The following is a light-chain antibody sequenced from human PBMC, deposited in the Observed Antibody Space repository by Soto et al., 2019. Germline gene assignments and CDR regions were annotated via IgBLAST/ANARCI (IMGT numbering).Light chain of an antibody. CDR1: QSVSSSY. CDR2: GAS. CDR3: QQRRNWPPRFT. V-gene: IGKV3D-20*02. Sequence: EMVLTQSPGTLSLCKGEGATLSCRASQSVSSSYLAWYQQKPGQAPRLLIYGASSRATGIPDRFSGSGSGTDFTLTISSLEPEDFAVYYCQQRRNWPPRFTFGGGTKVDI. J-gene: IGKJ4*01.